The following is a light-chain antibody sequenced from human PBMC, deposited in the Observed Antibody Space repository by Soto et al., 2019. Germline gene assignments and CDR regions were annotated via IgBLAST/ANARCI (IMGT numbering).Light chain of an antibody. CDR1: QSNSSY. Sequence: DIQMTQSPSSLSASVGDRVTITCRASQSNSSYLNWYQQKPGKAPKLLIYAASSLQSGVPSRFSGSGSGRDFTLTISSLQPEDFATYYCQQSYSTLLTFGGGTKVEIK. V-gene: IGKV1-39*01. J-gene: IGKJ4*01. CDR3: QQSYSTLLT. CDR2: AAS.